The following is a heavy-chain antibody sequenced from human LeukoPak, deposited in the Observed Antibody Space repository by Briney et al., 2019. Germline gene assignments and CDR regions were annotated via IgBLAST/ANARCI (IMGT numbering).Heavy chain of an antibody. CDR3: AREGGAWDVVVVVRVYGMDV. J-gene: IGHJ6*02. D-gene: IGHD2-15*01. Sequence: GGSLRLSCAASGFTFSSYDMHWVRQATGKGLEWVSAIGTAGDTYYPGSVKGRFTISRENAKNSLYLQMNSLRAGDTAVYYCAREGGAWDVVVVVRVYGMDVWGQGTTVTVSS. CDR2: IGTAGDT. V-gene: IGHV3-13*01. CDR1: GFTFSSYD.